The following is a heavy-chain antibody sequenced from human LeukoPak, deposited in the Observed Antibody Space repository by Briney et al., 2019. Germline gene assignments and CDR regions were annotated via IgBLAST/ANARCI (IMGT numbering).Heavy chain of an antibody. J-gene: IGHJ4*02. CDR2: INTNTGNP. D-gene: IGHD3-22*01. CDR3: ARDYYGSSGYAPGGDY. V-gene: IGHV7-4-1*02. Sequence: ASVKVSCKASGYIFSDFAMNWVRQAPGQGLEWMGWINTNTGNPTYAQGFTGRFVFSLDTSVSTAHLQISSLKAEDTAVYYCARDYYGSSGYAPGGDYWGQGTLVTVSS. CDR1: GYIFSDFA.